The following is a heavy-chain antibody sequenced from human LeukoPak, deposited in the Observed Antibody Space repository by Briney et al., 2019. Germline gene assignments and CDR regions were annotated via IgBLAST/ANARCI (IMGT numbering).Heavy chain of an antibody. CDR1: GFTLRSFG. J-gene: IGHJ5*02. V-gene: IGHV3-33*01. D-gene: IGHD3-9*01. Sequence: GGSLRLSCAASGFTLRSFGMQWFRQAPGKGVEWLAVIWYDGSKTYYAESVKGRFTISRDNSDNTVYLQMNSLRAEDTAVYYCARSIALTGPGWFDPWGQGTLVTVSS. CDR3: ARSIALTGPGWFDP. CDR2: IWYDGSKT.